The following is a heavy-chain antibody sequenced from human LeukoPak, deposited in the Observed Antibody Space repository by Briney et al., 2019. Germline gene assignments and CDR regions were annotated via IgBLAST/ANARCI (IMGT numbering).Heavy chain of an antibody. D-gene: IGHD5-12*01. CDR3: ARDHRYAFDN. CDR1: GFTVSSNY. CDR2: IYSGGST. V-gene: IGHV3-66*01. Sequence: PGGSLRLSCAASGFTVSSNYMSWVRQAPGKGLEWVSVIYSGGSTYYADSVKGRFTISGDSAKNSVFLQMNGLRVEDTAVYYCARDHRYAFDNWGQGTLVTVSS. J-gene: IGHJ4*02.